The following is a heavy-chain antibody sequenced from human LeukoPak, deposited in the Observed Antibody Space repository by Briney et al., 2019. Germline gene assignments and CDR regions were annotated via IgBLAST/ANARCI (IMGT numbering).Heavy chain of an antibody. CDR3: ARDYYDSSVYPAFGD. CDR1: GFTFSSYS. J-gene: IGHJ4*02. D-gene: IGHD3-22*01. CDR2: ISSSSSYI. Sequence: GGSLRLSCAASGFTFSSYSMNWVRQAPGKGLEWVSSISSSSSYIYYADSVKGRFTIYRDNAKNSLDLQMNSLRAEDTAVYYRARDYYDSSVYPAFGDWGKETLVTVSS. V-gene: IGHV3-21*01.